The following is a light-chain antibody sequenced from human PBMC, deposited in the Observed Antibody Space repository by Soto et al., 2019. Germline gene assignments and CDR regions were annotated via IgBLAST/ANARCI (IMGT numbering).Light chain of an antibody. CDR2: AAS. CDR3: QQSYSTPWT. J-gene: IGKJ1*01. V-gene: IGKV1-39*01. CDR1: QSISSY. Sequence: DIQMTQSPSSLSASVGDRVTITCRASQSISSYLNWYQQKPGKAPKLLIYAASSLQSGVQSRFSGSGSGTDFTLTISSLQPEDFATYYCQQSYSTPWTCGQGTKVEIK.